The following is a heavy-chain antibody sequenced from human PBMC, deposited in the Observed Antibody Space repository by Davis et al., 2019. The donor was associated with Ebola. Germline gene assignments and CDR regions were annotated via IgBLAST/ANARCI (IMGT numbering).Heavy chain of an antibody. V-gene: IGHV3-23*01. CDR3: AKDLGGYCLTTRCRNFDY. CDR1: GFVFSSYA. J-gene: IGHJ4*02. Sequence: GESLKISCAASGFVFSSYAMTWVRQAPGQGLEWVSSIILSDDTTYYADSVKGRFTITRDNSKNTLYLQMSSLRADDTAVYYCAKDLGGYCLTTRCRNFDYWGQGTLVTVSS. D-gene: IGHD2-2*01. CDR2: IILSDDTT.